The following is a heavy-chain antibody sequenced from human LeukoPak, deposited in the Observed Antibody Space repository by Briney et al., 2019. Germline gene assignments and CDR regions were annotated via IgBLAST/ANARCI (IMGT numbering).Heavy chain of an antibody. CDR3: AKIYCTSTDCYYDY. Sequence: GGSLRLSCAASGFTFSSYWMSWVRQAPGKGLEWVANIKQDGGAKYYMDSVKGRFTISRDSAKNSLYLQMNSLRAEDTAVYYCAKIYCTSTDCYYDYWGQGTLVTASS. J-gene: IGHJ4*02. V-gene: IGHV3-7*01. CDR1: GFTFSSYW. CDR2: IKQDGGAK. D-gene: IGHD2-2*01.